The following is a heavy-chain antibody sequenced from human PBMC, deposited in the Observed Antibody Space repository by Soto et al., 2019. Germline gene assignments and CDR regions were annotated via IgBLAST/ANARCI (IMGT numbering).Heavy chain of an antibody. D-gene: IGHD6-19*01. CDR2: ISSDGSDT. V-gene: IGHV3-74*01. CDR3: ARDQSVAGRTTVDS. Sequence: GGSLRLSCAASGFSFSRSWMHWVRQAPGKGLVWVSRISSDGSDTIYADSVKGRFTISRDNAKNTLYLQMDGLTAEDTAMYYCARDQSVAGRTTVDSWGQGTLVTVSS. CDR1: GFSFSRSW. J-gene: IGHJ4*02.